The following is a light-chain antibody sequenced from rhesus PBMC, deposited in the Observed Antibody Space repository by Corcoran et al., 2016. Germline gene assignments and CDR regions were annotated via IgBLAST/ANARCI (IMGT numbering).Light chain of an antibody. CDR3: LQDYTTPYS. CDR2: AAS. Sequence: DIQMTQSPSSLSASVGDRVTVTCRASQGINQELSWYQQKPGKAPTLLIYAASSLQTGVSSRFSGSGFGTDYTLTISSLQPEDVATYYCLQDYTTPYSFGQGTKVEIK. J-gene: IGKJ2*01. V-gene: IGKV1-94*01. CDR1: QGINQE.